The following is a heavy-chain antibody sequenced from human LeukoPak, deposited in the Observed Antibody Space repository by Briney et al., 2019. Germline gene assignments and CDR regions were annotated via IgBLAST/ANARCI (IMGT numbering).Heavy chain of an antibody. CDR3: ARGQGYCSSTSCSFDP. CDR1: GGSFSGYY. V-gene: IGHV4-34*01. D-gene: IGHD2-2*01. J-gene: IGHJ5*02. Sequence: KPSETLSLTCAVYGGSFSGYYWSWIRQPPGKGLEWIGEINHSGSTNYNPSLKSRVTISVDTSKNQFSLKLSSVTAADTAVYYCARGQGYCSSTSCSFDPWGQGTLVTVS. CDR2: INHSGST.